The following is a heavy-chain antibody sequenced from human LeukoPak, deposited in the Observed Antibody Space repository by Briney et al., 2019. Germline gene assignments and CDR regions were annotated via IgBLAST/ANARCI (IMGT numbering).Heavy chain of an antibody. D-gene: IGHD2-8*01. CDR2: IYYSGST. CDR3: ARGRLYAPSDY. V-gene: IGHV4-39*01. Sequence: SETLSLTCTVSGGSISSSSYYWGWIRQPPGKGLEWIGSIYYSGSTYYNPSLKSRVTISVDTSKNQFSLKLSSVTAADTAVYCCARGRLYAPSDYWGQGTLVTVSS. J-gene: IGHJ4*02. CDR1: GGSISSSSYY.